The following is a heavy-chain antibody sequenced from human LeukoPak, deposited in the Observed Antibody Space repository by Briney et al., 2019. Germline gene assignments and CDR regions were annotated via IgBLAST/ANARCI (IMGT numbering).Heavy chain of an antibody. CDR2: ISGSGGST. CDR3: AKDLAYCGGDYYPYYFDY. CDR1: GFTFSSYA. J-gene: IGHJ4*02. D-gene: IGHD2-21*02. Sequence: GGSLRLSCAASGFTFSSYAMSWVRQAPGKGLEWVSAISGSGGSTYYADSVKGRFTISRDNSKNTLYLQMNSLRAEDTAVYYCAKDLAYCGGDYYPYYFDYWGQGTLVTVSS. V-gene: IGHV3-23*01.